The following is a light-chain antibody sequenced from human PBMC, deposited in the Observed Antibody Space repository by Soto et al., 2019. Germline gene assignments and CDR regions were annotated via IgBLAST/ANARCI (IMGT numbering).Light chain of an antibody. V-gene: IGKV3-20*01. CDR2: EAA. CDR1: QSVSSSY. CDR3: QQYVSSPWT. Sequence: EIVLTQSPGTLSLSPGERATLSCRASQSVSSSYLAWYQQKPGQAPSLLMYEAASRATGIPGRFSGSGSGTDFTLTISRLEPEDFAVYYCQQYVSSPWTFGQGTKVEIK. J-gene: IGKJ1*01.